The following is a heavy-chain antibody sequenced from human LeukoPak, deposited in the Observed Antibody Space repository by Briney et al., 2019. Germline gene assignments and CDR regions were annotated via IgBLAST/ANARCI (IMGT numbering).Heavy chain of an antibody. CDR2: IYYTGST. CDR3: AGAAGPLHAWDY. J-gene: IGHJ4*02. V-gene: IGHV4-59*01. Sequence: PSETLSLTCTVSGGSISRYYWSWVRQPPGKGLEWIGYIYYTGSTNYNASLKSRVSISVDTSKNQFSLKLSSVTSADTAVYYCAGAAGPLHAWDYWGQGTLVTVSS. D-gene: IGHD6-25*01. CDR1: GGSISRYY.